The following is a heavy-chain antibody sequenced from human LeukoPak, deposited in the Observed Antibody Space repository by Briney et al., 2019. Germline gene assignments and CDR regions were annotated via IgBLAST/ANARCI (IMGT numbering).Heavy chain of an antibody. CDR1: GFTFGDYA. CDR3: TRCATGLLSYAFDI. D-gene: IGHD3-9*01. CDR2: IRSKGYGGTT. Sequence: GRSLRLSCTTSGFTFGDYAMGWVRQAPGKGLEWVGFIRSKGYGGTTEYAASVKGRFTISRDDSKTIAYLQMNSLKTEETALYYCTRCATGLLSYAFDIWGQGTMVTVSS. V-gene: IGHV3-49*04. J-gene: IGHJ3*02.